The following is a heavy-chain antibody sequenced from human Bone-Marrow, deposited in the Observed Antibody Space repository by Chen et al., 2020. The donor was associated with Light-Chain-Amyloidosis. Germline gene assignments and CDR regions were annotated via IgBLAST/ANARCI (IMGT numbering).Heavy chain of an antibody. Sequence: EVQLVESGGGSTQPGGSLRLSCAASGFTFNDYWLHWVRQVPGKGLVWVARINSDGGSITCSDSVKGRFTISRDNAKNTVYLQMNSLRAEDTAVYYCARSGNYGRYYYFGMDVWGQGTTVTVSS. CDR3: ARSGNYGRYYYFGMDV. CDR2: INSDGGSI. J-gene: IGHJ6*02. V-gene: IGHV3-74*01. D-gene: IGHD3-10*01. CDR1: GFTFNDYW.